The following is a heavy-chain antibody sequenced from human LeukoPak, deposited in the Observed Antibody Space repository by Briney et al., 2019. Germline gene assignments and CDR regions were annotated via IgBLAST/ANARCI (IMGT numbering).Heavy chain of an antibody. CDR2: ISTYNGNT. D-gene: IGHD2-2*01. J-gene: IGHJ3*02. Sequence: EASLKVSCKASGYTFTSYGISWVRQAPGQGLEWMGWISTYNGNTNYAQKLQGRVTMTTDTSTSTAYMELRSLRSDDTAVYYCARDAYLIVVVPAAIHDAFDIWGQGTMVTVS. CDR1: GYTFTSYG. V-gene: IGHV1-18*01. CDR3: ARDAYLIVVVPAAIHDAFDI.